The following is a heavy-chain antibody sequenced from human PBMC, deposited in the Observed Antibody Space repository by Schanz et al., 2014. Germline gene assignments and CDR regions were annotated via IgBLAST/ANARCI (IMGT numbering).Heavy chain of an antibody. Sequence: EVQLLESGGGLVQPGGSLRLSCAASGFTFSSYAMTWVRQAPGMGLEWVSAISGRDGSTYYADSVKGRFTISRDNSKNTLYLQMNSLRAEDTAVYFCAKIERNEDWGQGTLXSVAS. CDR1: GFTFSSYA. CDR2: ISGRDGST. J-gene: IGHJ4*02. CDR3: AKIERNED. D-gene: IGHD1-1*01. V-gene: IGHV3-23*01.